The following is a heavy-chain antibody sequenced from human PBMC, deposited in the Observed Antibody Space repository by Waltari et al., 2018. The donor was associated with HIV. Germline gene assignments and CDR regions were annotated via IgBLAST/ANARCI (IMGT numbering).Heavy chain of an antibody. J-gene: IGHJ4*02. D-gene: IGHD6-19*01. CDR1: GSTFTSYA. Sequence: QVQLVQSGAEVKKPGASVKVSCKASGSTFTSYAMHWVRQAPGQRLEWMGWINAGNGNTKYSQKFQGRVTITRDTSASTAYMELSSLRSEDTAVYYCARDLVSTAGTNYWGQGALVTVSS. V-gene: IGHV1-3*01. CDR3: ARDLVSTAGTNY. CDR2: INAGNGNT.